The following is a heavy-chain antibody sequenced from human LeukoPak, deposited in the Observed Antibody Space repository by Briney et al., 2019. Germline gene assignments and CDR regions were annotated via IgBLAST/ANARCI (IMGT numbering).Heavy chain of an antibody. Sequence: PGGSLRLSCAASGFTFSTYAMSWVRQAAGKGLEWVSLISGSGGGTYYADSVKGRFTISRDNSKNTLYLQLNSLRVEDTAVYYCAKEITMMLDAFDIWGQGTMVTVSS. CDR2: ISGSGGGT. J-gene: IGHJ3*02. CDR3: AKEITMMLDAFDI. V-gene: IGHV3-23*01. CDR1: GFTFSTYA. D-gene: IGHD3-22*01.